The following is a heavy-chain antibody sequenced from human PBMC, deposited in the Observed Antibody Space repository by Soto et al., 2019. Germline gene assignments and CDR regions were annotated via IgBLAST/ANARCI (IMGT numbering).Heavy chain of an antibody. V-gene: IGHV1-69*13. CDR3: ARGGYQLLGNDYYYYGMDV. J-gene: IGHJ6*02. CDR1: GGTFSSYA. D-gene: IGHD2-2*01. CDR2: IIPIFGTA. Sequence: RASVKVSCKASGGTFSSYAISWVRQAPGQGLEWMGGIIPIFGTANYAQKFQGRVTITADESTSTAYMELSSLRSEDTAVYYCARGGYQLLGNDYYYYGMDVWGQGTTVTVSS.